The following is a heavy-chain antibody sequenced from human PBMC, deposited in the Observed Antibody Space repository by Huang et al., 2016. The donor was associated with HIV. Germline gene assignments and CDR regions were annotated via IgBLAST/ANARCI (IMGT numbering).Heavy chain of an antibody. CDR1: GFTFSRYW. CDR3: ARDEWELLRGRYCNYMDV. Sequence: EVQLVESGGGLVQPGGSLRLSCAASGFTFSRYWMSWVRQAPGKGLELVANIKQDGGGKYDVDSVKCRFTISRDNAKNSLYLQMNSLRAEDTSVYYCARDEWELLRGRYCNYMDVWGKGTTVTVSS. D-gene: IGHD1-26*01. CDR2: IKQDGGGK. V-gene: IGHV3-7*01. J-gene: IGHJ6*03.